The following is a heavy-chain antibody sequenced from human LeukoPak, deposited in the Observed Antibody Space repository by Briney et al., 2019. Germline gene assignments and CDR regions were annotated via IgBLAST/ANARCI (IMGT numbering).Heavy chain of an antibody. CDR3: ARSYGDYAEYFQH. J-gene: IGHJ1*01. CDR1: GFTVSNNY. CDR2: IYSGGST. V-gene: IGHV3-66*01. D-gene: IGHD4-17*01. Sequence: PGGSLTLSCAASGFTVSNNYMSWVRQAPGKGLEWVAVIYSGGSTYYADSVTGRFTISRDNSKNTLYLQMNSLRAEDTAVYYCARSYGDYAEYFQHWGQGTLVTVSS.